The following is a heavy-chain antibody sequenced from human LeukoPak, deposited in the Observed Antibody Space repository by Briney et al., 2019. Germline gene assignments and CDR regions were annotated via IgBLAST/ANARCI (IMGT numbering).Heavy chain of an antibody. CDR3: ARDSSGYTYGFYYYYNYYMDV. V-gene: IGHV4-39*07. CDR1: GVSISSGSNY. CDR2: IYSSGST. J-gene: IGHJ6*03. Sequence: SETLSLTCRVSGVSISSGSNYWGWIRQSPGKTLEWIGSIYSSGSTYYNPSLKSRVTISLDTSKNQFSLKLSSVTAADTAVYYCARDSSGYTYGFYYYYNYYMDVWGKGTTVTVSS. D-gene: IGHD5-18*01.